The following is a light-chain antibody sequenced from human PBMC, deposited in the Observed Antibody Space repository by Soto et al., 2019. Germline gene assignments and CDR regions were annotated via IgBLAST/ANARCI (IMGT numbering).Light chain of an antibody. Sequence: QSALTQPASESGSPGQSITISCTGSSSDVGKYDLVSWYQQHPGKAPKLMIYEVIKRPSGVSNRFSGAKSGNTASLTISGLQAEDEADYYCSSHAGRGSVVFGGGTQLTVL. CDR2: EVI. CDR1: SSDVGKYDL. V-gene: IGLV2-23*02. CDR3: SSHAGRGSVV. J-gene: IGLJ2*01.